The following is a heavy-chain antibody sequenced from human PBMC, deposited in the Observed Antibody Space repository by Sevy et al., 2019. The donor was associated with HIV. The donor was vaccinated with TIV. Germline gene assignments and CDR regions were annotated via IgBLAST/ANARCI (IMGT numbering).Heavy chain of an antibody. D-gene: IGHD2-2*01. J-gene: IGHJ6*02. Sequence: GGSLRLSCAASGFTFSSYWMSWVRQAPGKGLEWVAHIKVDGSERYYVDSVKGRFTISRENAKNSLYLQMNSLRAEDTAVYYCARDCSSTSCLWGFDVWGQGTTVTVSS. CDR3: ARDCSSTSCLWGFDV. CDR1: GFTFSSYW. CDR2: IKVDGSER. V-gene: IGHV3-7*03.